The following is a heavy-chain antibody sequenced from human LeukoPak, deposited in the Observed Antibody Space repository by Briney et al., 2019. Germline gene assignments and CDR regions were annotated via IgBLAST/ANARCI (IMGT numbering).Heavy chain of an antibody. CDR3: ARVPPCGGDCYRLDY. CDR2: IIPIFGTA. CDR1: GGTFSSYA. D-gene: IGHD2-21*02. J-gene: IGHJ4*02. V-gene: IGHV1-69*06. Sequence: SVKVSCKASGGTFSSYAISWVRQAPGQGLEWMGGIIPIFGTANYAQKFQGRVTITADKSTSTAYMELRSLRSDDTAVYYCARVPPCGGDCYRLDYWGQGTLVTVSS.